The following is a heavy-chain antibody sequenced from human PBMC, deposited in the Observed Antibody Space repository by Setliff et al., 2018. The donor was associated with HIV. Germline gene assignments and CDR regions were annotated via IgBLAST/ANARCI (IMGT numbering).Heavy chain of an antibody. Sequence: ASVKVSCKASGYTFKSNDINWVRQATGQGLEWMGWMNPNSGNTGYAQKFHGRVAMTTDTSTRTAYMEMRGLTYDDTAVYYCARASGGNSVENGFDIWGQGTMVTVS. V-gene: IGHV1-8*02. CDR2: MNPNSGNT. J-gene: IGHJ3*02. D-gene: IGHD1-26*01. CDR1: GYTFKSND. CDR3: ARASGGNSVENGFDI.